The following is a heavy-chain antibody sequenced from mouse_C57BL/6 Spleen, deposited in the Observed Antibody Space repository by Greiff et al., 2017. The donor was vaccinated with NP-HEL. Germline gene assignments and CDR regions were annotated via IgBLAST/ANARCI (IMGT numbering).Heavy chain of an antibody. CDR3: ARGDSSGYVGDAMDY. Sequence: VQLQQPGAELVKPGASVKMSCKASGYTFTSYWITWVKQRPGQGLEWIGDIYPGSGSTNYNEKFKSKATLTVDTSSSTAYMQLSSLTSEDSAVYYCARGDSSGYVGDAMDYWGQGTSVTVSS. CDR2: IYPGSGST. CDR1: GYTFTSYW. D-gene: IGHD3-2*02. V-gene: IGHV1-55*01. J-gene: IGHJ4*01.